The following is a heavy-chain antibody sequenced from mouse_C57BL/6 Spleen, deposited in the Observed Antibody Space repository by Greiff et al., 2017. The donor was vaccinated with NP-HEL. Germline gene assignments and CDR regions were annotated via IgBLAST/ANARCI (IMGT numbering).Heavy chain of an antibody. Sequence: QVQLQQSGAELVRPGASVTLSCKASGYTFTDYEMHWVKQTPVHGLEWIGAIDPETGGTPYNQKFKGKAILTADKSSSTAYMELRSLTSEDSAVYYCTREGYGYLAWFAYWGQGTLVTVSA. CDR1: GYTFTDYE. V-gene: IGHV1-15*01. CDR3: TREGYGYLAWFAY. CDR2: IDPETGGT. J-gene: IGHJ3*01. D-gene: IGHD2-2*01.